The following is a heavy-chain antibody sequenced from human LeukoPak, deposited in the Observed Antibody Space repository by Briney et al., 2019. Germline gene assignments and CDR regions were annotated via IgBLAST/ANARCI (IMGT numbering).Heavy chain of an antibody. D-gene: IGHD6-13*01. CDR1: GGSISSYY. Sequence: SETLSLTCTVSGGSISSYYWSWIRQPPGKGLEWIGYISHSGSTYYKPSLKSRVTISVDRSKNQFSLKLTSVTAVDTAVYYCARYSSTWPYWYLDLWGRGTLVTVSS. V-gene: IGHV4-59*04. CDR2: ISHSGST. CDR3: ARYSSTWPYWYLDL. J-gene: IGHJ2*01.